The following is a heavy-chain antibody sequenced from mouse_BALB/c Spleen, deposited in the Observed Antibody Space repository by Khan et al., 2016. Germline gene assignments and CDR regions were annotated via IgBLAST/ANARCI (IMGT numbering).Heavy chain of an antibody. CDR3: ARAYYYGSLY. D-gene: IGHD1-1*01. Sequence: QVQLKESGPELVRPGHSVKISCKASGYAFRSYWMNWVKQRPGQGFEWIGQIYPGDGDTNYTGKFKGKATLTADTSSSTSYMQLSSLTSEDSAVYFCARAYYYGSLYWGQGTTLTVSS. J-gene: IGHJ2*01. V-gene: IGHV1-80*01. CDR1: GYAFRSYW. CDR2: IYPGDGDT.